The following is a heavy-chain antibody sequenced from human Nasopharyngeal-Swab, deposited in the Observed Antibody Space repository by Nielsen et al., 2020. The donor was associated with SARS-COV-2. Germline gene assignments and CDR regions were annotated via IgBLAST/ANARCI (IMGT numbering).Heavy chain of an antibody. CDR3: ARANTLRITIFRVVSYFDY. V-gene: IGHV4-59*01. D-gene: IGHD3-3*01. CDR2: IYYSGST. J-gene: IGHJ4*02. Sequence: RQALGKGLEWIGYIYYSGSTNYNPSLKSRVTISVDTSKNQFSLKLSSVTAADTAVYYCARANTLRITIFRVVSYFDYWGQGTLVTVSS.